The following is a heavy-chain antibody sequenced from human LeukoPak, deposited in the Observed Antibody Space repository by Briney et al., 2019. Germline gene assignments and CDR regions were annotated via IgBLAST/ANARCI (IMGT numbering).Heavy chain of an antibody. CDR3: AKPGGYYDSSGYFDY. CDR2: IRYDGSNK. J-gene: IGHJ4*02. V-gene: IGHV3-30*02. D-gene: IGHD3-22*01. CDR1: GFTFSSYG. Sequence: GGSLRLSCAASGFTFSSYGMHWVRQAPGKGLEWVAFIRYDGSNKYYADSVKSRFTISRDNSKNTLWLQMNSLRAEDTAVYYCAKPGGYYDSSGYFDYWGQGTLLTVSS.